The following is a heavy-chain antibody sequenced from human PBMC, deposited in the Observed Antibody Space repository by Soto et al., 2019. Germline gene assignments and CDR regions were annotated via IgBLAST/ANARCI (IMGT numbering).Heavy chain of an antibody. Sequence: SLRLSCAASGFTFKSYSMSWVRQAPGKGLEWISYVSGGSKTISYADSVKGRFTVSRDNAKNSLYLQMNSLRDEDTAVYYCARDIGGSFLFQYSGQGTLVTVSS. J-gene: IGHJ1*01. D-gene: IGHD1-26*01. V-gene: IGHV3-48*02. CDR3: ARDIGGSFLFQY. CDR2: VSGGSKTI. CDR1: GFTFKSYS.